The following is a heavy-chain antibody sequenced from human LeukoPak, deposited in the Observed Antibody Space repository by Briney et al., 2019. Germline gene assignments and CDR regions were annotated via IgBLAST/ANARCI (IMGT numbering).Heavy chain of an antibody. V-gene: IGHV1-18*04. J-gene: IGHJ5*02. Sequence: GASVKVSCKASGYTFTSYGIIWVRQPPGQGLEWMGWISAYSGNTNYAQKLQGRVTMATDTSTSTAYMELRSLRSDDTAVYYCARDQGTILANWFDPWGQGTLVTVSS. D-gene: IGHD3-9*01. CDR2: ISAYSGNT. CDR1: GYTFTSYG. CDR3: ARDQGTILANWFDP.